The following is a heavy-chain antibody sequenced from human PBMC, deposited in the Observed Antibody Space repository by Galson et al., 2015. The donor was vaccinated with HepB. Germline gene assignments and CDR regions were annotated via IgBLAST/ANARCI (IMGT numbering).Heavy chain of an antibody. CDR2: IYYSGST. J-gene: IGHJ2*01. D-gene: IGHD4-17*01. CDR3: AEIYGDYGIRQYWYFDL. Sequence: ETLSLTCTVSGGSISSSSYYWGWIRQPPGKGLEWIGSIYYSGSTYYNPSLKSRVTISVDTSKNQFSLMLRSVTAADTAVYYCAEIYGDYGIRQYWYFDLWGRGTLVTVSS. V-gene: IGHV4-39*01. CDR1: GGSISSSSYY.